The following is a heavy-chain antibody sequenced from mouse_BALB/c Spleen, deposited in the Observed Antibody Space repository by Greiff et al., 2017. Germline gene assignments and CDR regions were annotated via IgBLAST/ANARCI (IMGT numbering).Heavy chain of an antibody. CDR3: ERTSLLQVLAY. Sequence: QVQLQQSGAELAKPGASVKMSCKASGYTFTSYWMHWVKQRPGQGLEWIGYINPSTGYTEYNQKFKDKATLTADKSSSTAYMQLSSLTSEDSAVYYCERTSLLQVLAYWGQGTLVTVSA. V-gene: IGHV1-7*01. CDR2: INPSTGYT. CDR1: GYTFTSYW. D-gene: IGHD1-2*01. J-gene: IGHJ3*01.